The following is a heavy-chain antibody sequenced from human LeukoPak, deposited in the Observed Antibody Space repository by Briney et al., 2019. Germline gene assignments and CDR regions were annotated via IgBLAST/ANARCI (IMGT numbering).Heavy chain of an antibody. J-gene: IGHJ4*02. V-gene: IGHV3-23*01. D-gene: IGHD3-22*01. CDR2: ISDSGGST. CDR1: GITLSNYG. CDR3: AKRGVVIRVILVGFHKEAYYFDS. Sequence: GGSLRLSCAVSGITLSNYGMSWVRQAPGKGLEWVAGISDSGGSTNYADSVKGRFTTSRDNPKNTLYLQMNSLRAEDTAVYFCAKRGVVIRVILVGFHKEAYYFDSWGQGALVTVSS.